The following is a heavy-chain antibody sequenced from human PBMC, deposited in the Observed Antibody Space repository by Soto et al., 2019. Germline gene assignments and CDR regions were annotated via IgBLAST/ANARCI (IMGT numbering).Heavy chain of an antibody. CDR3: ARHDKRHQYCSGGSCRVDYFDY. J-gene: IGHJ4*02. Sequence: PSETLSLTCTVSGGSISSYYWSWIRQPPGKGLEWIGYIYYSGSTNYNPSLKSRVTISVDTSKNQFSLKLSSVTAADTAVYYCARHDKRHQYCSGGSCRVDYFDYWGQGTLVTVSS. CDR2: IYYSGST. V-gene: IGHV4-59*08. D-gene: IGHD2-15*01. CDR1: GGSISSYY.